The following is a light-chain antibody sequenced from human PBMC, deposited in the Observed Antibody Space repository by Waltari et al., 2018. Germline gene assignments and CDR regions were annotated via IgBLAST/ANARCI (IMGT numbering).Light chain of an antibody. V-gene: IGKV1-17*01. CDR1: QGIGNS. CDR2: DTS. CDR3: LQHNSYPYT. J-gene: IGKJ2*01. Sequence: DIQMTQSPSSLSVSVGDRVTITCRASQGIGNSLGWYQQKPGKAPKRLIYDTSSLQSGVPSRFSGSGSGTEFTLTISSLQPEDFATYSCLQHNSYPYTFGQGTKLELK.